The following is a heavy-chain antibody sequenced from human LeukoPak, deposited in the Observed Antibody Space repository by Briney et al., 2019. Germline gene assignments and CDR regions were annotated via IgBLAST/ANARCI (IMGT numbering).Heavy chain of an antibody. CDR1: GGSISSYY. Sequence: SETLSLTCTVSGGSISSYYWSWIRQPPGKGLEWIGYIYYSWSTNYNPSLKSRVTISVDTSKNQFSLKLSSVTAADTAVYYCARDHYYDSSGPNYYMDVWGKGTTVTVSS. V-gene: IGHV4-59*01. J-gene: IGHJ6*03. CDR2: IYYSWST. CDR3: ARDHYYDSSGPNYYMDV. D-gene: IGHD3-22*01.